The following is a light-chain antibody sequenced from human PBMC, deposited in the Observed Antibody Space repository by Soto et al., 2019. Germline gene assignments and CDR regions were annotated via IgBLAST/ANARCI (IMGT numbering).Light chain of an antibody. J-gene: IGKJ4*01. CDR1: QSISSY. CDR2: AAS. V-gene: IGKV1-39*01. CDR3: QQRYSTPLT. Sequence: DIQMTQSPSSLSASVGDRVTITCRASQSISSYLNWYQQKPGKAPKLLIYAASSLQSGVPSRFSGSGSATDFTLTISSLQPEDFATYYCQQRYSTPLTFSGGTKVEIK.